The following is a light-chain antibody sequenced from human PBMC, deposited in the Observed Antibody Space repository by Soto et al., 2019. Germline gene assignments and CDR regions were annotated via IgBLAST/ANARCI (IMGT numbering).Light chain of an antibody. CDR1: RNINGNY. CDR3: QQRSNWPIT. J-gene: IGKJ5*01. V-gene: IGKV3D-20*02. CDR2: GTS. Sequence: EVVLTQSPGTLSLSPGERATLSCRASRNINGNYLGWYQLKRGQAPRLLIYGTSTRATGIPDRFSGSGSGTDFTLTISRLEPEDFALYYCQQRSNWPITFGQGTRLEIK.